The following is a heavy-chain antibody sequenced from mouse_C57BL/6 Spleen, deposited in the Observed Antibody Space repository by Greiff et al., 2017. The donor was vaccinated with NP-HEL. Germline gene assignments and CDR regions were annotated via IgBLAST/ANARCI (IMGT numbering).Heavy chain of an antibody. J-gene: IGHJ2*01. CDR1: GYTFTDYE. CDR3: TRGRTGTGY. D-gene: IGHD4-1*01. Sequence: VQLQESGAELVRPGASVTLSCKASGYTFTDYEMHWVKQTPVHGLEWIGAIDPETGGTAYNQKFKGKAILTADKSSSTAYMELRSLTSEDSAVYYCTRGRTGTGYWGQGTTLTVSS. CDR2: IDPETGGT. V-gene: IGHV1-15*01.